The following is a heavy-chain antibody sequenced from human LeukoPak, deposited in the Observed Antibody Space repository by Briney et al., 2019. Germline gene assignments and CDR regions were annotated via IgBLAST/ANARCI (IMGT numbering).Heavy chain of an antibody. J-gene: IGHJ4*02. CDR1: GLTFNNYA. D-gene: IGHD3-3*01. Sequence: GGSLRLSCAVSGLTFNNYAMSWVRQAPGKGLEWVANIKLDGSEKNYVDSVKGRFTISRDNTKNSLYLQMNSLRVEDTAVFYCARDQYDTWSRRGNFDSWGQGTLVIVSS. CDR2: IKLDGSEK. CDR3: ARDQYDTWSRRGNFDS. V-gene: IGHV3-7*03.